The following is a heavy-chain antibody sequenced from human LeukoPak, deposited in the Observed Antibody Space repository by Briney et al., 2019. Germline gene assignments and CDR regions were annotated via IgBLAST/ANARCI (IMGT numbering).Heavy chain of an antibody. CDR2: ISYDGSNK. V-gene: IGHV3-30-3*01. D-gene: IGHD5-12*01. CDR1: GFTFSSYA. J-gene: IGHJ3*02. CDR3: ARDKVIVATIRGPCRAFDI. Sequence: PGRSLRLSCAASGFTFSSYAMHWVRQAPGKGLEWVAVISYDGSNKYYADSVKGRFTISRDNSKNTLYLQMNSLRAEDTAVYYCARDKVIVATIRGPCRAFDIWGQGTMVTVSS.